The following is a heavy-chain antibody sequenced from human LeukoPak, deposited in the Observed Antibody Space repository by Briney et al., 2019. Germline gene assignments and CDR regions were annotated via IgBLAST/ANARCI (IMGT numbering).Heavy chain of an antibody. V-gene: IGHV5-51*01. Sequence: GESLQISCKGSGYSFTSYWIGWVRQLPGKGLEWMGIIYPGDSDTRYSPSFQGQVTISADKSISTAYLQWSSLQASDTAMYYCATPPNYYDSSGRLDAFDIWGQGTMVTVSS. CDR3: ATPPNYYDSSGRLDAFDI. CDR1: GYSFTSYW. J-gene: IGHJ3*02. D-gene: IGHD3-22*01. CDR2: IYPGDSDT.